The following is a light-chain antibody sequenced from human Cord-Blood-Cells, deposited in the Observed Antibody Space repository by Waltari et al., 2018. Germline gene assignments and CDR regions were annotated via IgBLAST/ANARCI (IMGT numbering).Light chain of an antibody. CDR2: EGS. J-gene: IGLJ1*01. Sequence: QSALTQPASVSGSPGQSITISCTGTRSDVGSYTLASWYQQHPGKAPKLMIYEGSKRPSGVSNRFSGSKSGNTASLTISGLQAEDEADYYCCSYAGSSTYVFGTGTKVTVL. CDR3: CSYAGSSTYV. CDR1: RSDVGSYTL. V-gene: IGLV2-23*01.